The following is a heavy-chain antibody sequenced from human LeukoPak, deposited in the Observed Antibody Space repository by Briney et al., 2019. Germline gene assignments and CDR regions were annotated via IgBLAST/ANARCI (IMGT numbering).Heavy chain of an antibody. CDR2: ISGNGGST. J-gene: IGHJ4*02. Sequence: PGGSLRLSCAASGFTFNNYAMSWVRQAPGKGLEWVSSISGNGGSTYYAGSVKGRFTVSRDNSKNTLSLQMNSLRAEDTAVYYYAKASLEGCFDGCDCFDYWGRRTLVAVSS. CDR3: AKASLEGCFDGCDCFDY. CDR1: GFTFNNYA. D-gene: IGHD3-9*01. V-gene: IGHV3-23*01.